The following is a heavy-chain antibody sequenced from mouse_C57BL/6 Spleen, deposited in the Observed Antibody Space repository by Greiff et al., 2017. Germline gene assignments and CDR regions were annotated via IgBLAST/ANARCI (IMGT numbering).Heavy chain of an antibody. V-gene: IGHV5-17*01. D-gene: IGHD2-4*01. CDR3: ARSPIYYDYAPGYWYLDV. CDR1: GFTFSDYG. CDR2: ISSGSSTI. J-gene: IGHJ1*03. Sequence: EVKLVESGGGLVKPGGSLKLSCAASGFTFSDYGMHWVRQAPEKGLEWVAYISSGSSTIYYADTVKGRFTISRDNAKNTLFLQMTSLRSEDTAMYYCARSPIYYDYAPGYWYLDVWGTGTTVTVSS.